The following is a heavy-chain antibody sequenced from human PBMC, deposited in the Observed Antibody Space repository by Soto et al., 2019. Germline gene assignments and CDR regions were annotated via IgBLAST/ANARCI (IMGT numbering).Heavy chain of an antibody. J-gene: IGHJ4*01. Sequence: QVQLQESGPGLVKPSETLSLTCTVSGGSINGYYWTWLRQSPTNGLEWIGYFHFSGSTKYNPSLESRLTISADTSKIQISLTLSSVTAADTAVYYCARASGYSYGYDDFFDNWGQGTLANVSS. CDR2: FHFSGST. CDR1: GGSINGYY. D-gene: IGHD5-18*01. V-gene: IGHV4-59*01. CDR3: ARASGYSYGYDDFFDN.